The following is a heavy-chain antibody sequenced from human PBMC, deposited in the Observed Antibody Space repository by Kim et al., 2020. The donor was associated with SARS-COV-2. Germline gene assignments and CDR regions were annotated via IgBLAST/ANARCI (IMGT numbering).Heavy chain of an antibody. CDR3: AKDDPTGWNPDY. D-gene: IGHD1-1*01. CDR2: ISYDGSNK. CDR1: GFTFSSYG. Sequence: GGSLRLSCAASGFTFSSYGMHWVRQAPGKGLEWVAVISYDGSNKYYADSVKGRFTISRDNSKNTLYLQMNSLRAEDTAVYYCAKDDPTGWNPDYWGQGTLVTVSS. V-gene: IGHV3-30*18. J-gene: IGHJ4*02.